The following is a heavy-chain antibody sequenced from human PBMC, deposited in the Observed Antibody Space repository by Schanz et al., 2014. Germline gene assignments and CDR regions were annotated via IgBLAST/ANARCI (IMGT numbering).Heavy chain of an antibody. CDR1: GYTFTGHH. CDR3: ARDDRFLEWSLLDY. D-gene: IGHD3-3*01. J-gene: IGHJ4*02. Sequence: QVQLVQSGAEVKKPGASVKVSCKASGYTFTGHHMHWVRQAPGQGLEWMGWITKSGDRNYAQKFQGRVTMTRDTSISTAYMELSRLTSDDTAIYYCARDDRFLEWSLLDYGGQGTLGTVSS. V-gene: IGHV1-2*02. CDR2: ITKSGDR.